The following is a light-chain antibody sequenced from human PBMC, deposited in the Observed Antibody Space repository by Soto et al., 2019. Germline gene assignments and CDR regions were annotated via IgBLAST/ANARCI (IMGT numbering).Light chain of an antibody. V-gene: IGKV1-39*01. CDR2: AAS. J-gene: IGKJ2*01. CDR3: QQSYSTPRVT. CDR1: QTISSN. Sequence: DLQMTQSPSSLSASVGDRVTITCRASQTISSNLNWYQQKSGKAPKLLIYAASSLQSGVPSRFSGSRSGTDFTLTISSLQPEDFATYYCQQSYSTPRVTFGQGTKLEIK.